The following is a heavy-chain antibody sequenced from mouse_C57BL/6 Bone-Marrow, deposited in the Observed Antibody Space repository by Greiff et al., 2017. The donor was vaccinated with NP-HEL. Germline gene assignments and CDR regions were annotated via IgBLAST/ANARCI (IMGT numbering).Heavy chain of an antibody. CDR1: GYSITSGYY. CDR2: ISYAGSN. V-gene: IGHV3-6*01. J-gene: IGHJ1*03. CDR3: ARVHFITMPQGYFDV. Sequence: EVQLQESGPGLVKPSQSLSLTCSVTGYSITSGYYWNWIRQFPGNKLEWMGYISYAGSNNYNPSLKNRISITRDTSKNQFFLKLNSVTTEDTATYYAARVHFITMPQGYFDVWGTGTTVTVSS. D-gene: IGHD1-1*02.